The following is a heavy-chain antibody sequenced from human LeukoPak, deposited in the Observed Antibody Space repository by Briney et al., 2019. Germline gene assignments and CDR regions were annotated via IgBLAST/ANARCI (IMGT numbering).Heavy chain of an antibody. CDR2: INKDRSEK. J-gene: IGHJ3*02. V-gene: IGHV3-7*05. D-gene: IGHD5-18*01. CDR1: GFTFSSYW. CDR3: ARDRGYSTFDM. Sequence: GGTLRLSCVASGFTFSSYWVAWVRQAPGTGLERVANINKDRSEKDYVQYVNGRFTISRDNAKDSLCLQMNGLRAEGTAVYYCARDRGYSTFDMWGQGTMVTVSS.